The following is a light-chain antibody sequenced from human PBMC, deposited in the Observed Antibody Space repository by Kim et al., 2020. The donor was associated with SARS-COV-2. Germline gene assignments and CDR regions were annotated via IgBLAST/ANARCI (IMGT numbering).Light chain of an antibody. CDR1: SLRSYY. CDR2: GKN. Sequence: SSELPQDPAVSVALGQTVRITCQGDSLRSYYASWYQQKPGQAPVLVIYGKNNRPSGIPDRFSGSSSGNTASLTITGAQAEDEADYYFNSRDSSGNHPHVVFGGGTQLTVL. V-gene: IGLV3-19*01. CDR3: NSRDSSGNHPHVV. J-gene: IGLJ2*01.